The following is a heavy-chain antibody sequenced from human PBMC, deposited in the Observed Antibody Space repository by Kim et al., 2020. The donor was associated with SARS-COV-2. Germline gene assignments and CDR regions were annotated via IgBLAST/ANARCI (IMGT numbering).Heavy chain of an antibody. D-gene: IGHD3-22*01. CDR3: ARGYYDSSGYETYFGY. Sequence: GGSLRLSCAASGFTFSSYGMHWVRQAPGKGLEWVAVIWYDGSNKYYADSVKGRFTISRDNSKNTLYLQMNSLRAEDTAVYYCARGYYDSSGYETYFGYWGQGTLVTVSS. J-gene: IGHJ4*02. V-gene: IGHV3-33*01. CDR1: GFTFSSYG. CDR2: IWYDGSNK.